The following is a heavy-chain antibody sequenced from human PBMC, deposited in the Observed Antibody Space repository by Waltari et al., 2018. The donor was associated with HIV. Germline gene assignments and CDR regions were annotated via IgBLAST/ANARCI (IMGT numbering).Heavy chain of an antibody. Sequence: QVQLVQSGAEVKKPGSSVKVSCKASGGTFSSYAISWLRQAPGQGLEWMGGIIPILGTANYAQKFQGRVTMIADESTSTAYMELSGLRSEDTAVYYGARARDILTGYSDYWGQGTLVTVSS. CDR2: IIPILGTA. J-gene: IGHJ4*02. D-gene: IGHD3-9*01. V-gene: IGHV1-69*01. CDR1: GGTFSSYA. CDR3: ARARDILTGYSDY.